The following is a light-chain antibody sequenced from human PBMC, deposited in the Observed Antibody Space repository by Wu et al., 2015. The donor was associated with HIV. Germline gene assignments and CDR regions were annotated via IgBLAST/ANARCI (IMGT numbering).Light chain of an antibody. J-gene: IGKJ2*01. CDR1: QSVRSSH. CDR2: AAS. CDR3: QQRSNWPAYT. Sequence: EIVLTQSPGTLSLSPGEGATLSCRASQSVRSSHLAWYQQKPGQAPRLIIYAASTRATGIPDRFSGSGSGTDFTLTISRLEPEDFAVYYCQQRSNWPAYTFGQGTKLEMK. V-gene: IGKV3D-20*02.